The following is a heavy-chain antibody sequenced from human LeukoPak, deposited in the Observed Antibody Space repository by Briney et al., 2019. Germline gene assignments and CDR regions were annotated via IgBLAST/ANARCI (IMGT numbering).Heavy chain of an antibody. J-gene: IGHJ4*02. CDR1: GGSISSYY. CDR2: IYYSGST. CDR3: ARGADSSGYYSIFYFDY. Sequence: PSETLSLTCTVSGGSISSYYWNWIRQPPGKGLEWIGYIYYSGSTNYNPSLKSRVTISVDTSKNQFSLKLSFVTAADTAVYYCARGADSSGYYSIFYFDYWGQGTLVTVSS. V-gene: IGHV4-59*01. D-gene: IGHD3-22*01.